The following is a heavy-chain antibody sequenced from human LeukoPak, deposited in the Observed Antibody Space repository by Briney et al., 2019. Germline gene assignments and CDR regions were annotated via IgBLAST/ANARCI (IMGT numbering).Heavy chain of an antibody. Sequence: GGTLRLSCAASGFTFSRYGMHWVRQARGKGLEGGVVIWYDGSNKYYADFVKGRFTISRDNSMDTLYLQMNSLRAEDTAVYYCAKVLLREGDSSGFDYWGQGTLVTVSS. CDR1: GFTFSRYG. V-gene: IGHV3-33*06. CDR3: AKVLLREGDSSGFDY. CDR2: IWYDGSNK. D-gene: IGHD3-22*01. J-gene: IGHJ4*02.